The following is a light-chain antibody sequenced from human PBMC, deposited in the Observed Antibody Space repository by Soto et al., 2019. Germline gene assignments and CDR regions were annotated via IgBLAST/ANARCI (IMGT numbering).Light chain of an antibody. CDR3: HQCDSSPWT. CDR2: GAS. Sequence: EIVLTQSPGTLSLSPGERATLSCRASQRLSSNYLAWYQQKPGQAPRLLIYGASSRATGIPDRFSGSGSGTDFTLTISRLEPEDFAVFYCHQCDSSPWTFGQGTKVEIK. J-gene: IGKJ1*01. V-gene: IGKV3-20*01. CDR1: QRLSSNY.